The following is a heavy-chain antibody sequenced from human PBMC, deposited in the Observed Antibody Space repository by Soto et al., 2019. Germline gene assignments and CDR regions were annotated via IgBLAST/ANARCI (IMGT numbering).Heavy chain of an antibody. CDR1: GFTFTNYA. CDR3: AKEGVSGDGIWLVDD. CDR2: LLRSGSTT. Sequence: PGGSLRLSCAASGFTFTNYAMTWARQAPGKGLEWVSSLLRSGSTTYYADSVKGRFTISSDISANSLYLQMDSLRAEDTAVYYFAKEGVSGDGIWLVDDCAQGTVVTV. J-gene: IGHJ4*02. V-gene: IGHV3-23*01. D-gene: IGHD2-21*01.